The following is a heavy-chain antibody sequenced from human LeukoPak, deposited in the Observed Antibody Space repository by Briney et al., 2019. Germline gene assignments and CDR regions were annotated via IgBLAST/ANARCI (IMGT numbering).Heavy chain of an antibody. J-gene: IGHJ3*02. D-gene: IGHD1-14*01. CDR1: GFTFSTYS. CDR3: ARGTWVCDRTFDT. V-gene: IGHV3-48*02. CDR2: VSGTSSII. Sequence: AGSLRLSCAASGFTFSTYSMNWVRQAPGKGLEWVSYVSGTSSIIYYADSVKGRFTISRDNAKNSLYLQMKSLRDEDTAVYYCARGTWVCDRTFDTWGQGTMVTVSS.